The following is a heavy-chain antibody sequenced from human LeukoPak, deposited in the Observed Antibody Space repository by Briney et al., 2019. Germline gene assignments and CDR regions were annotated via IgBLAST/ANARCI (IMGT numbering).Heavy chain of an antibody. J-gene: IGHJ4*02. Sequence: GGSLRLSCAASGFTFNIYGMHWVRQAPGKGLEWVAFIRYEGNDKYYADSVKGRFTISRDNSKNTLYLQMNTLRAEDTAVYYCAKRDCWGQGTLVTVSS. CDR2: IRYEGNDK. CDR3: AKRDC. CDR1: GFTFNIYG. V-gene: IGHV3-30*02.